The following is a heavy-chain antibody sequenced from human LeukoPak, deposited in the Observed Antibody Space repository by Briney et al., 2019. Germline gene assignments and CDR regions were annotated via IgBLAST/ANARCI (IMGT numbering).Heavy chain of an antibody. D-gene: IGHD3-10*01. CDR3: AREIYGSGTYYYYNYGMDV. CDR1: GGSIITNTP. CDR2: IYHIGST. V-gene: IGHV4-4*01. J-gene: IGHJ6*04. Sequence: LETPSLTSTVSGGSIITNTPWAWVRQPPGKGLEWIGEIYHIGSTNYRPSLKSRDTTSVDKSKNQVSLTLTSVTAADTAVYFCAREIYGSGTYYYYNYGMDVWGKGTTVTV.